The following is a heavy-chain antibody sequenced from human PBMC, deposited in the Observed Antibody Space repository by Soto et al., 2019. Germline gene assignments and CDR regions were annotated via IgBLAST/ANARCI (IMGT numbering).Heavy chain of an antibody. V-gene: IGHV3-49*04. CDR1: GFTFENYA. D-gene: IGHD3-3*01. Sequence: PGESLRLSYSTSGFTFENYAINGVRQAPGKGLEWVGLVRNQTYGGTPEYAVSIIGRFSISRDDYNGIASLQMNRLDIGDSGVYYCTRAESPDTAYFSDYWGQGT. J-gene: IGHJ4*02. CDR3: TRAESPDTAYFSDY. CDR2: VRNQTYGGTP.